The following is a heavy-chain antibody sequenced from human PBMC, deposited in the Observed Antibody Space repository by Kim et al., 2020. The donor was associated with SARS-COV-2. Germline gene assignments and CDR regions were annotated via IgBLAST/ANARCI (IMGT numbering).Heavy chain of an antibody. D-gene: IGHD6-6*01. J-gene: IGHJ6*02. Sequence: VKGRYTISRDNAKNSLYLQMNSLRAEDTAVYYWLHSRSSSYYYYYGMDVWGQGTTVTVSS. V-gene: IGHV3-11*03. CDR3: LHSRSSSYYYYYGMDV.